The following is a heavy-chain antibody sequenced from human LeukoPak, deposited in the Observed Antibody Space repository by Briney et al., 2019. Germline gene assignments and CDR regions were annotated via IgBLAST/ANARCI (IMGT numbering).Heavy chain of an antibody. CDR3: ARARALTIGLYYYYMDV. D-gene: IGHD4/OR15-4a*01. V-gene: IGHV4-61*02. CDR1: GGSISSGSYD. J-gene: IGHJ6*03. CDR2: SYSSGST. Sequence: SQTLSLTCTVSGGSISSGSYDWGWIRQPGGKGLEWIGRSYSSGSTNYNPSLKSRVTISVDTSKNQFSLKLSSVTAADTAVYYCARARALTIGLYYYYMDVWGKGTTVTVSS.